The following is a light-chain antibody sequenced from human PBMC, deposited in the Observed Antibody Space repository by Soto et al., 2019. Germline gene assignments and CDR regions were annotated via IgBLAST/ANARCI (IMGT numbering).Light chain of an antibody. J-gene: IGLJ1*01. Sequence: QSVLTQPPSVSLAPGRRVTVACTGSSSNIGAPFDVHWYQLLPGAVPKLLIFANDNRPSGVPDRFSASKSGTSASLAITGLQAEDEADYYCQSYDSSLSAYVFGTGTKVTVL. CDR2: AND. CDR3: QSYDSSLSAYV. V-gene: IGLV1-40*01. CDR1: SSNIGAPFD.